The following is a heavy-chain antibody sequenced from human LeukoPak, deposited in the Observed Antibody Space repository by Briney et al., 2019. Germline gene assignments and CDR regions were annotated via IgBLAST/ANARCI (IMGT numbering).Heavy chain of an antibody. CDR1: GYTFTGYY. J-gene: IGHJ6*03. D-gene: IGHD4-23*01. CDR2: INPNSGNT. V-gene: IGHV1-8*03. CDR3: ARGAVVTPLYYYYYMDV. Sequence: ASVRVSCTASGYTFTGYYMHWVRQAPGQGLEWMGWINPNSGNTGYAQKFQGRVTITRNTSISTAYMELSSLRSEDTAVYYCARGAVVTPLYYYYYMDVWGKGTTVTVSS.